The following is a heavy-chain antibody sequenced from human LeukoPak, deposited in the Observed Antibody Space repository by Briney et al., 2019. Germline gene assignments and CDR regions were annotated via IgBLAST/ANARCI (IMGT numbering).Heavy chain of an antibody. Sequence: SETLSLTCTVSGGSIINSYWSWIRQPPGKGLEWIGYISFGGSPNYSPSLKSRVTMSVDTSENQFSLKLSSVTAADTAVYYCARHEVVVPFFDYWGQGTLVTVSS. J-gene: IGHJ4*02. D-gene: IGHD2-15*01. CDR1: GGSIINSY. CDR3: ARHEVVVPFFDY. CDR2: ISFGGSP. V-gene: IGHV4-59*08.